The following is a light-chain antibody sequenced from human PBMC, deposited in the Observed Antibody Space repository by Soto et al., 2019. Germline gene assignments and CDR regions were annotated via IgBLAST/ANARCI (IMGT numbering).Light chain of an antibody. J-gene: IGKJ1*01. V-gene: IGKV3D-20*01. CDR3: QQYGSSPS. CDR1: QTALSN. CDR2: DTS. Sequence: EIVMTQSPATLSVSPGARDPLSCRARQTALSNLAWYQQKPGLAPRLIIYDTSYRATGIPDRISGSGSGTDFTLTISRLEPEDFAVYYCQQYGSSPSFGQGTKVE.